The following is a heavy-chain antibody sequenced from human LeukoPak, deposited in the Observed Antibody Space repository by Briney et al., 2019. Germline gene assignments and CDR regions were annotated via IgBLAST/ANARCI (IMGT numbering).Heavy chain of an antibody. CDR2: IGSTSTST. V-gene: IGHV3-11*01. J-gene: IGHJ4*02. CDR1: GFTFSDYY. CDR3: ARDLDD. Sequence: GGSLRLSCAASGFTFSDYYMSWIRQAPGKGLEWISYIGSTSTSTYYVDSVTGRFTISRDNAIKSLFLQMNSLRAEDTAIYYCARDLDDWGQGTLVTVSS.